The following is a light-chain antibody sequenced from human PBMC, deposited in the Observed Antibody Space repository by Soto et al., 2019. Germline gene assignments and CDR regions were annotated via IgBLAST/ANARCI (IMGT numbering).Light chain of an antibody. J-gene: IGKJ4*01. CDR3: QQSYSTPPVT. Sequence: DIQMTQSPSSLSASVGDRATITCRASQSISSYLNWYQQKPGKAPKLLIYAASSLQSGVPSRFSGSGSGTDFTLTISSLQPEDFATYYCQQSYSTPPVTFGGGTKVDIK. CDR1: QSISSY. CDR2: AAS. V-gene: IGKV1-39*01.